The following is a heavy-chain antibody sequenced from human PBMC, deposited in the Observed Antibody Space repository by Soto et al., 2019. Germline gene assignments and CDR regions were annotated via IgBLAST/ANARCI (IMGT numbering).Heavy chain of an antibody. J-gene: IGHJ6*02. D-gene: IGHD6-19*01. V-gene: IGHV3-30*18. CDR3: AKEGRQWLTYYYYGMDV. CDR2: IPYDGSKE. CDR1: AFSFSSYA. Sequence: GLTLRLSCAPSAFSFSSYAMHWVRHVLGHGPGWLAVIPYDGSKETYAESVKGRFTISRDNPKNTMYLKMNSLRVEDTALYYCAKEGRQWLTYYYYGMDVWGQGTSVTVSS.